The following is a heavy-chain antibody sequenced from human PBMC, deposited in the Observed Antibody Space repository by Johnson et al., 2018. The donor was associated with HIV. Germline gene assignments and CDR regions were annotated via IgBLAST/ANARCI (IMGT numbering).Heavy chain of an antibody. Sequence: QVQLVESGGGVVQPGRSLRLSCAASGFTFSDYYMTWIRQAPGKGLECVSYISSSGRTIYYADSVQGRFTISRDNAKNSLYLQMNSLKSEDTAVYYCTTYITMVTMYVEIKGGAFDIWGQGTMVTVSS. D-gene: IGHD3-10*01. J-gene: IGHJ3*02. V-gene: IGHV3-11*01. CDR2: ISSSGRTI. CDR3: TTYITMVTMYVEIKGGAFDI. CDR1: GFTFSDYY.